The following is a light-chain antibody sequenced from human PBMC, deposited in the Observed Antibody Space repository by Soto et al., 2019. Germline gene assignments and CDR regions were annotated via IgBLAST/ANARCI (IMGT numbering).Light chain of an antibody. CDR1: QSISSY. CDR2: AAS. CDR3: QQSYSTHWT. J-gene: IGKJ1*01. Sequence: IQMTQSPSSLSASVGDRVTITCRASQSISSYLNWYQQKPGKAPKLLIYAASSLQSGVPSRFSGSGSGTDFTLTISSLQPVDFATYYCQQSYSTHWTFGQGTKVEIK. V-gene: IGKV1-39*01.